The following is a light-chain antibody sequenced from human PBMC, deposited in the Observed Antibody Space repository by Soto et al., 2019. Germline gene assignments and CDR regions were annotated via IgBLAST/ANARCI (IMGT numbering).Light chain of an antibody. Sequence: QSVLTQPPSVSGAPGQRVTISCTGSSSNIGAGYDVHWYQQLPGTAPKLLIYGNSNRPSAVPDRFSGSKSGTSAALAITGLQAEDEADYYGQSYDSSLSAPSKVFGGGTKLTVL. CDR2: GNS. CDR3: QSYDSSLSAPSKV. V-gene: IGLV1-40*01. CDR1: SSNIGAGYD. J-gene: IGLJ3*02.